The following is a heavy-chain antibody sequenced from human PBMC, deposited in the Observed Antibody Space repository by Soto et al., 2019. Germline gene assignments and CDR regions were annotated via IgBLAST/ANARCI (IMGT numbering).Heavy chain of an antibody. Sequence: QVQLVQSGAEVKKPGASVKVSCKASGYTFTSYGISWVRQAPGQGLEWMGWISGYNGNTNYAQKLQGRVTMTTDTSTSTAYMELRSLRSDDTAVYYCARDGGPFLTPPRHIVWFDPWGQGTLVTVSS. CDR2: ISGYNGNT. CDR3: ARDGGPFLTPPRHIVWFDP. J-gene: IGHJ5*02. V-gene: IGHV1-18*01. D-gene: IGHD3-16*01. CDR1: GYTFTSYG.